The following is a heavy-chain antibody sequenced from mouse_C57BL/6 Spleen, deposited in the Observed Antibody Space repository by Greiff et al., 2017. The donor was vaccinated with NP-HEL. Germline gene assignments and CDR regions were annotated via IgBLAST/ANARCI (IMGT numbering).Heavy chain of an antibody. CDR2: INPNNGGT. Sequence: EVQLVESGPELVKPGASVKMSCKASGYTFTDYNMHWVKQSHGKSLEWIGYINPNNGGTSYNQKFKGKATLTVNKSSSTAYMELRSLTSEDSAVYYCAREGGPSSRGFDYWGQGTTLTVSS. D-gene: IGHD1-2*01. CDR3: AREGGPSSRGFDY. V-gene: IGHV1-22*01. CDR1: GYTFTDYN. J-gene: IGHJ2*01.